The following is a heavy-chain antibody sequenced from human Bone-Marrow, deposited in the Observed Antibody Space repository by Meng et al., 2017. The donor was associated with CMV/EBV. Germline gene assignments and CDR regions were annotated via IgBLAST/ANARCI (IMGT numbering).Heavy chain of an antibody. D-gene: IGHD1-26*01. CDR1: GGSISSYY. CDR3: ASRLVGATSRVFDY. CDR2: IYYGGST. V-gene: IGHV4-59*12. Sequence: SETLSLTCTVSGGSISSYYWSWIRQPPGKGLEWIGYIYYGGSTNYNPSLKSRVTISVDTSKNQFSLKLSSVTAADTAVYYCASRLVGATSRVFDYWGQGTLVTVSS. J-gene: IGHJ4*02.